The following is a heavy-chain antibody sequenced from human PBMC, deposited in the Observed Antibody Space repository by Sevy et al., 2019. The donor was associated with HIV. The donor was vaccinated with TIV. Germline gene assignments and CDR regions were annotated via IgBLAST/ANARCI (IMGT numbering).Heavy chain of an antibody. V-gene: IGHV3-7*01. CDR1: GFSLNTYG. Sequence: GGSLRLSGAASGFSLNTYGMSGVLQAPGKGLEWGANIKQDGSVTYYVDSVKGRFTISRDNARNFLFLQMNSLRAEDTARYYCVRAVAADGSFWGQGTLVTVSS. CDR2: IKQDGSVT. D-gene: IGHD6-13*01. CDR3: VRAVAADGSF. J-gene: IGHJ4*02.